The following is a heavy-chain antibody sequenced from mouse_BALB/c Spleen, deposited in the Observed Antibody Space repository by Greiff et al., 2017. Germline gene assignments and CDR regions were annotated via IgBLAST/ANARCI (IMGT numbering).Heavy chain of an antibody. CDR3: ARVIGETGTAWFAY. V-gene: IGHV7-3*02. D-gene: IGHD4-1*01. CDR1: GFTFPDYY. CDR2: IRNKANGYTT. J-gene: IGHJ3*01. Sequence: EVHLVESGGGLVQPGGSLRLSCATSGFTFPDYYMSWVRQPPGKALEWLGFIRNKANGYTTEYSASVKDWFTISRENSQSILYLQMNTLRAEDSATYYWARVIGETGTAWFAYWGQGTRVTVSA.